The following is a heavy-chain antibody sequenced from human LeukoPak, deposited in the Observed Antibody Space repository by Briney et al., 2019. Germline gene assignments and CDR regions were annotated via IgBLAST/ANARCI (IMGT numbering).Heavy chain of an antibody. D-gene: IGHD2-2*01. CDR1: GFTVSSNY. CDR3: AGKHRCSSTSCYRAPYYYYMDV. Sequence: PGGSLRLSCAASGFTVSSNYMSWVRHTPGKGLEWVSLIYSGGSTYYADSVKGRFTISRDNSKNTLYLQMHSLRAEDTAVYYCAGKHRCSSTSCYRAPYYYYMDVWGKGTTVTVSS. V-gene: IGHV3-66*01. CDR2: IYSGGST. J-gene: IGHJ6*03.